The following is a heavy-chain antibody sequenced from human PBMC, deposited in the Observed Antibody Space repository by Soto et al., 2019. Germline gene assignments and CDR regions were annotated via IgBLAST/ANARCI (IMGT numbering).Heavy chain of an antibody. Sequence: SETLSLACTVSVGSISSYYWSWIRQPAGKGLEWIGRIYTSGSTNYNPSLKSRVTMSVDTSKNQFSLKLSSVTAADTAVYYCAAGEYYDSSGYYRWGQGTLVTVSS. CDR3: AAGEYYDSSGYYR. CDR2: IYTSGST. CDR1: VGSISSYY. D-gene: IGHD3-22*01. J-gene: IGHJ4*02. V-gene: IGHV4-4*07.